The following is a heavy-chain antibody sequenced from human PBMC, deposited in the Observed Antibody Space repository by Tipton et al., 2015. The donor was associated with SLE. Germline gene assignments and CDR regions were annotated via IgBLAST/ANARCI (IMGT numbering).Heavy chain of an antibody. D-gene: IGHD2-21*01. V-gene: IGHV3-43*01. J-gene: IGHJ6*03. CDR1: GFTFDDYT. CDR2: ISWDGGST. Sequence: QLVQSGGVVVQPGGSLRLSCAAPGFTFDDYTMHWVRQAPGKGLEWVSLISWDGGSTYYADSVKGRFTISTDNSKNSLYLQMNSLRTEDTALYYCAKGKPVWYYMDVWGKGTTVTVSS. CDR3: AKGKPVWYYMDV.